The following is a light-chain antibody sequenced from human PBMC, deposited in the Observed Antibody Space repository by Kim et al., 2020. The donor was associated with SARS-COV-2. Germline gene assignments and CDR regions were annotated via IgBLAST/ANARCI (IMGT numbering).Light chain of an antibody. Sequence: GQTLTISCPGTNSDIGGYNYVSWYQHHPGKAPKLLIYDVTKRPSGVSNRFSGSKSGSTASLTISGLQAEDEADYYCSSYTSSKTWLFGGGTQLTVL. CDR1: NSDIGGYNY. J-gene: IGLJ3*02. CDR3: SSYTSSKTWL. CDR2: DVT. V-gene: IGLV2-14*03.